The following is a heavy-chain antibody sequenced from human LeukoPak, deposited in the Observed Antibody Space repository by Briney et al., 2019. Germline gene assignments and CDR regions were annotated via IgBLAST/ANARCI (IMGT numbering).Heavy chain of an antibody. CDR3: TTIACGGDCYPDY. J-gene: IGHJ4*02. CDR1: GFTFSNAW. D-gene: IGHD2-21*02. Sequence: GGSLRLSCAASGFTFSNAWMSWVRQAPGKGLEWVGRIKSKTDGGTTDYAAPVKGRFTISRDDSKNTLYLQMNSLKTEDTAVYYCTTIACGGDCYPDYWGQGTLVTVSS. CDR2: IKSKTDGGTT. V-gene: IGHV3-15*01.